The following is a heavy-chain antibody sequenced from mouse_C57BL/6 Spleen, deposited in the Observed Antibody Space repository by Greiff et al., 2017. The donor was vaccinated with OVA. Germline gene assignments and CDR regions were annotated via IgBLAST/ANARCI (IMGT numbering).Heavy chain of an antibody. CDR1: GYTFTSYW. Sequence: QVHVKQPGAELVKPGASVKLSCKASGYTFTSYWMHWVKQRPGQGLEWIGMIHPNSGSTNYNEKFKSKATLTVDKSSSTAYMQLSSLTSEDSAVYYCARGYYDYYCDYWGQGTTLTVSS. CDR2: IHPNSGST. V-gene: IGHV1-64*01. D-gene: IGHD2-3*01. CDR3: ARGYYDYYCDY. J-gene: IGHJ2*01.